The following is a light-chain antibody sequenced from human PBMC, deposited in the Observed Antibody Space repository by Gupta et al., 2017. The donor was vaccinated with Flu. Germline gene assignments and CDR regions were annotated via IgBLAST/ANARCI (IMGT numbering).Light chain of an antibody. CDR2: NDD. Sequence: SSIDIGSNTVDSCQHHPRTAPQILINNDDKRPSGVADRLSGAKSASTASLATSGLQPADEADDYYAEWDDSMSGWVFGGGTKLTVL. CDR1: SIDIGSNT. CDR3: AEWDDSMSGWV. V-gene: IGLV1-44*01. J-gene: IGLJ3*02.